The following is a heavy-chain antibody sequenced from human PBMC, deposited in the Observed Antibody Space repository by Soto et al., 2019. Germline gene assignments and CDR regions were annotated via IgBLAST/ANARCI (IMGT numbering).Heavy chain of an antibody. CDR3: ARDRNKLWKNDAFDM. J-gene: IGHJ3*02. CDR1: GGSMNSYY. V-gene: IGHV4-59*01. Sequence: QVQLHESGPGLVKPSETLSLTCSVSGGSMNSYYWSWIRQSPGTGLEWLGYISYSGDTKYNPSLLSRISITVDTTKNHFSLRLTSVTAADTAVYYCARDRNKLWKNDAFDMWGQGTMVTVSS. D-gene: IGHD3-3*01. CDR2: ISYSGDT.